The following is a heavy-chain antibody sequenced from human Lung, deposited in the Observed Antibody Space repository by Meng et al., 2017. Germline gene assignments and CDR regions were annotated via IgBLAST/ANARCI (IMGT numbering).Heavy chain of an antibody. CDR2: INPRDGYT. CDR1: GYTFTRHW. V-gene: IGHV1-46*01. J-gene: IGHJ5*02. Sequence: QVQLVQSGAEVKNPGASVKVSCKASGYTFTRHWMHWVRQAPGQGLEWLGIINPRDGYTMYEQKFQDRSTITGDTSTGTVYMELSGLRSEDTAVYYCTRDHSTADVTVWWFDPWGQVTLVTVSS. CDR3: TRDHSTADVTVWWFDP. D-gene: IGHD4-17*01.